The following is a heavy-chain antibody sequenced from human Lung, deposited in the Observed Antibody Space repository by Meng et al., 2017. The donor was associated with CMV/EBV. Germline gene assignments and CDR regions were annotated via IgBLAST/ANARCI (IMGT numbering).Heavy chain of an antibody. J-gene: IGHJ1*01. CDR2: IPHRGSS. CDR1: GDSITNHHW. Sequence: VQGRASRPALVTPSEALSLTCAVSGDSITNHHWWGWVRQPPGKGLEWIGEIPHRGSSAYNPSLKSRVSMSIDKSKNQFSLKLTSVTAADTAVYHCLRRSGGSVWGQGTLVTVSS. V-gene: IGHV4-4*02. D-gene: IGHD3-10*01. CDR3: LRRSGGSV.